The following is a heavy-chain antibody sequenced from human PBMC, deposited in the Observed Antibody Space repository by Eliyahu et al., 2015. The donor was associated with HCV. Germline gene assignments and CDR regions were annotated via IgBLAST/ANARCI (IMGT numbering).Heavy chain of an antibody. D-gene: IGHD1-14*01. CDR1: XFTVSIXY. CDR3: ARDLYYRDYGMDV. J-gene: IGHJ6*02. Sequence: EVQLVESGGGLVQPGGSLRLSCAAXXFTVSIXYXXWVRXAXGKGLEWVSIIYTSGTTYYADSVKGRFTISRDNSKNTLYLQMNSLRAEDTAVYYCARDLYYRDYGMDVWGQGTTVTVSS. V-gene: IGHV3-66*02. CDR2: IYTSGTT.